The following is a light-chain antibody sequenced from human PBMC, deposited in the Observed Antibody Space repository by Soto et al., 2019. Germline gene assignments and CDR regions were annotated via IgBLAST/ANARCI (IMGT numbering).Light chain of an antibody. Sequence: QSVLTQPPSVSGAPGQRVTISCTGSSSNIGGRYDVHWYQQHPGTVPKLLIYGNSNRPSGVPDRFSGSKSGTSASLAITGVQADDEANYHCQSFDSSLSAWVFGGGTKVTVL. J-gene: IGLJ3*02. V-gene: IGLV1-40*01. CDR2: GNS. CDR3: QSFDSSLSAWV. CDR1: SSNIGGRYD.